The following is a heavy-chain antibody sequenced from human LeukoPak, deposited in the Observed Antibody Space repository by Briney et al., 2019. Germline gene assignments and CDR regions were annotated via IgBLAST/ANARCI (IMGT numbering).Heavy chain of an antibody. CDR1: GSSVSSDEYY. J-gene: IGHJ4*02. CDR3: ARVKVLRFLEWFLDF. V-gene: IGHV4-31*03. Sequence: PSETLSLTCTVSGSSVSSDEYYWSWVRQHPGKGLEWIGYVYYRGSSYYIPSPESRVTMSVEVSKNQFSLELRSVTAADTAVYYCARVKVLRFLEWFLDFWGQGALVTVSS. CDR2: VYYRGSS. D-gene: IGHD3-3*01.